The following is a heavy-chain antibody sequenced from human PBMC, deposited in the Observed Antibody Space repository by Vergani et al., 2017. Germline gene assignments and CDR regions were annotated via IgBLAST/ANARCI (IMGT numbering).Heavy chain of an antibody. D-gene: IGHD1-1*01. CDR3: ATKSCGTPGCQIGYFRE. CDR2: ISYDGTQK. J-gene: IGHJ1*01. V-gene: IGHV3-30*03. Sequence: QVHLVESGGGVVQPGRSLRLSCVVSGFTSSYYGMNWVRQAPGKGLEWVAVISYDGTQKYYADSVKGPFTISRDNSKSTLYLQMNSLRTEDTAVYYCATKSCGTPGCQIGYFREWGQGTLVTVSS. CDR1: GFTSSYYG.